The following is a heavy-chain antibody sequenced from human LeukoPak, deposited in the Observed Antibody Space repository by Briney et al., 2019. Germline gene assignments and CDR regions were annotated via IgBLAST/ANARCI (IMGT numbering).Heavy chain of an antibody. CDR3: ARKTTAGPTKAAFDI. CDR1: GGSISSGGYY. V-gene: IGHV4-31*03. D-gene: IGHD2-21*02. J-gene: IGHJ3*02. Sequence: KSSETLSLTCTVSGGSISSGGYYWSWIRQHPGKGLEWIGYIYYSGSTYYNPSLKSRVTMSVDTSRNQFSLKLSSVTAVDTAVYYCARKTTAGPTKAAFDIWGQGTMVAVST. CDR2: IYYSGST.